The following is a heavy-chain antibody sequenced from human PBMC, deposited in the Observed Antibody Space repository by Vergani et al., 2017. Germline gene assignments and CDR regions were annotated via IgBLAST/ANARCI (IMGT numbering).Heavy chain of an antibody. J-gene: IGHJ2*01. Sequence: QVQLQQWCAGLLKPSETLSLTCAVYGGSFSGYYWSWIRQPPGKGLEWIGEINHSGSTNYNPSLKSRVTISVDTSKNQFSLKMSSVTAADTAVYYCARRTGGSGSYWRYWYFDLWGRGTLVTVSS. CDR1: GGSFSGYY. D-gene: IGHD3-10*01. CDR2: INHSGST. CDR3: ARRTGGSGSYWRYWYFDL. V-gene: IGHV4-34*01.